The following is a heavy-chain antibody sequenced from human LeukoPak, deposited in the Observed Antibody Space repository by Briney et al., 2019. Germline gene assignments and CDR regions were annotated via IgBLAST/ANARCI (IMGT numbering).Heavy chain of an antibody. Sequence: GGSLRLSCAASGFTFSDHYMGWVRQPPGKGLEWVGRTRNRANSYTAEYAASVKGRFTISRDDSKNSLYLQMNSLKTEDTAVYYCARVKVEWELLQIAFDIWGQGTMVTVSS. V-gene: IGHV3-72*01. CDR1: GFTFSDHY. J-gene: IGHJ3*02. D-gene: IGHD1-26*01. CDR3: ARVKVEWELLQIAFDI. CDR2: TRNRANSYTA.